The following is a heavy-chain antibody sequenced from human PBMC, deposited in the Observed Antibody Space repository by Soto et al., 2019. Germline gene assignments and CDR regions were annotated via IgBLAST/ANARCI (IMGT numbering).Heavy chain of an antibody. CDR1: GFTFDDYA. CDR2: ISWNSGSI. V-gene: IGHV3-9*01. CDR3: AKEIAVAGTFNFDY. D-gene: IGHD6-19*01. J-gene: IGHJ4*02. Sequence: GGSLRLSCAASGFTFDDYAMHWVRQAPGKGLEWVSGISWNSGSIGYADSVKGRFTISRDNAKNSLYLQMNSLRAEDTALYYCAKEIAVAGTFNFDYWGQGTLVTVSS.